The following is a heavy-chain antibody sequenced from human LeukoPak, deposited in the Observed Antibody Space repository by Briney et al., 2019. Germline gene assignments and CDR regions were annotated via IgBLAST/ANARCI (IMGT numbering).Heavy chain of an antibody. J-gene: IGHJ4*02. Sequence: GGSLRLSGTASGFTFGDYAMSWFRQAPGKGLEWVGFIRSKAYGGTTEYAASVKGRFTISRDDSKSIAYLQMNSLKTEDTAVYYCTRGHSSGWYYFDYWGQGTLVTVSS. CDR2: IRSKAYGGTT. CDR1: GFTFGDYA. CDR3: TRGHSSGWYYFDY. V-gene: IGHV3-49*03. D-gene: IGHD6-19*01.